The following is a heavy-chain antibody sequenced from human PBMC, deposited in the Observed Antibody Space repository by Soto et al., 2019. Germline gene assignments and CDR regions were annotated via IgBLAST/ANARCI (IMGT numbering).Heavy chain of an antibody. CDR2: ISYDGSNK. CDR3: ANAGVVPAAPEPNDY. D-gene: IGHD2-2*01. V-gene: IGHV3-30*18. J-gene: IGHJ4*02. CDR1: GFTFSSYG. Sequence: QVQLVESGGGVVQPGRSLRLSCAASGFTFSSYGMHWVRQAPGKGLEWVAVISYDGSNKYYADSVKGRFTISRDNSKNTLYMQMNSLRAEDTAVYYCANAGVVPAAPEPNDYWGQGTLVTVSS.